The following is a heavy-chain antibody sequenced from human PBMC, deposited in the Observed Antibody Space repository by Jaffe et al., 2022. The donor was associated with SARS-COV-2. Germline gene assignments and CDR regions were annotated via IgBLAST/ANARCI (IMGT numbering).Heavy chain of an antibody. CDR1: GFTFGNHW. V-gene: IGHV3-74*01. Sequence: EVQLVESGGGLVQPGGSLRLSCVASGFTFGNHWMHWVRQAPGKGLVWVSRIRTDGTYINYADSVKGRFTISRDNAKNTLYLQMNSLRAEDTAVYFCGRDHGGYNSIDYWGQGILVTVSS. CDR2: IRTDGTYI. J-gene: IGHJ4*02. D-gene: IGHD6-25*01. CDR3: GRDHGGYNSIDY.